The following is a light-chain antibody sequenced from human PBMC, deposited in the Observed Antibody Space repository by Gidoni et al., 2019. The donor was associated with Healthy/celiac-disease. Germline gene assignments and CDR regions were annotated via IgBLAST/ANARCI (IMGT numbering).Light chain of an antibody. Sequence: IQMTPSPPSLSASVGDRVTITCRASQSISSYLNWYQQKPGKAPKLLIYAASSLQSGVPSRFSGSGSGTDFTLTISSLQPEDFATYYCQQSYSTPGTFGQGTKVEIK. CDR1: QSISSY. CDR2: AAS. CDR3: QQSYSTPGT. J-gene: IGKJ1*01. V-gene: IGKV1-39*01.